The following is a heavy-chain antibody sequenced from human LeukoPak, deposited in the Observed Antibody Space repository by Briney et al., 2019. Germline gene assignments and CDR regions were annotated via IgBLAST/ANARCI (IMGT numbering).Heavy chain of an antibody. CDR1: GGSISSSSYY. J-gene: IGHJ3*02. CDR2: IYYSGST. V-gene: IGHV4-39*01. Sequence: PSETLSLTCTGSGGSISSSSYYWGWIRQPPGKGLEGIGSIYYSGSTYYNPSLKSRVTISVDTSKNQFSLKLSSVTAADTAVYYCARQGGSYGSAFDIWGQGTMVTVSS. D-gene: IGHD1-26*01. CDR3: ARQGGSYGSAFDI.